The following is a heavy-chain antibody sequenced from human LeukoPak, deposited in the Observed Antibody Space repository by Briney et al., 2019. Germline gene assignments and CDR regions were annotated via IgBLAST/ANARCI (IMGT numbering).Heavy chain of an antibody. Sequence: PSETLSLTCTVSGYSISSGYYWGWIRQPPGKGLEWIGSIYHSGSTYYNPSLKSRLTISLDTSKNQFSLKVTSVTAADTAVYYCARRWELGPHAFDIWGQGTMVTVSS. CDR1: GYSISSGYY. D-gene: IGHD1-26*01. CDR2: IYHSGST. V-gene: IGHV4-38-2*02. J-gene: IGHJ3*02. CDR3: ARRWELGPHAFDI.